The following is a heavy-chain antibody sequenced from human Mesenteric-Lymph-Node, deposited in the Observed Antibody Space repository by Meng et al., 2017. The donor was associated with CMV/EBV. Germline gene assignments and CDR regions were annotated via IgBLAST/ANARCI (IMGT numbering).Heavy chain of an antibody. CDR1: GGSISSSSYY. Sequence: SETLSLTCTVSGGSISSSSYYWGWTRQPPGKGLEWIGSIYYSGSTYYNPSLKSRVTISVDTSKNQFSLKLSSVTAADTAVYYCARLVGVASSSWYPSYYYGMDVWGQGTTVTVSS. D-gene: IGHD6-13*01. V-gene: IGHV4-39*01. J-gene: IGHJ6*02. CDR3: ARLVGVASSSWYPSYYYGMDV. CDR2: IYYSGST.